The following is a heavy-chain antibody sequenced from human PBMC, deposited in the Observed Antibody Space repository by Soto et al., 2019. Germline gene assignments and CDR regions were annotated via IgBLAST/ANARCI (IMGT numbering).Heavy chain of an antibody. CDR1: GGTFSSYA. J-gene: IGHJ4*02. D-gene: IGHD3-16*01. CDR3: ARDGTYGLVPFDY. CDR2: IIPIFGTA. V-gene: IGHV1-69*01. Sequence: QVKLVQSGAEVKKPGSSVKVSCKASGGTFSSYAISWVRQAPGQGLEWMGGIIPIFGTANYAQKFQGRVTITEDESTSTAYMALSSVRTEDTAVYYCARDGTYGLVPFDYWGQGTLVTVSS.